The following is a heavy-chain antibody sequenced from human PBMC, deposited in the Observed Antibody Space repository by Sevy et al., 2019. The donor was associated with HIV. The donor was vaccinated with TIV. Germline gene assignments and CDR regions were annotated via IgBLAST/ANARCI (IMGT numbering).Heavy chain of an antibody. CDR2: ITGGGDST. D-gene: IGHD4-17*01. Sequence: GGSLRLSCAASGFTFSSYAMNWVRQAPGKGLEWFSSITGGGDSTFYTFYVEAGMGRFTNSGDNSKNILYLQMNSLRADDTAVDYCAKEIYGGNSGGKVAFDSWGQGTLVTVSS. CDR1: GFTFSSYA. V-gene: IGHV3-23*01. CDR3: AKEIYGGNSGGKVAFDS. J-gene: IGHJ4*02.